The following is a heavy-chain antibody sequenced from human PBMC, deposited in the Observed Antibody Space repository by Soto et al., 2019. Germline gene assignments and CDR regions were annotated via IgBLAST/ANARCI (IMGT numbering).Heavy chain of an antibody. CDR2: VKSKTYGGTT. V-gene: IGHV3-15*07. D-gene: IGHD6-13*01. Sequence: GGSLRLSCAASGFTFSNAWINWVRQAPGKGLEWVGRVKSKTYGGTTDYAEPVKGRFAISRDDSNNMVYLQMNSLKIEDTAVYYCSTDSYSSKPISRYDYWGQGTLVTVSS. CDR3: STDSYSSKPISRYDY. CDR1: GFTFSNAW. J-gene: IGHJ4*01.